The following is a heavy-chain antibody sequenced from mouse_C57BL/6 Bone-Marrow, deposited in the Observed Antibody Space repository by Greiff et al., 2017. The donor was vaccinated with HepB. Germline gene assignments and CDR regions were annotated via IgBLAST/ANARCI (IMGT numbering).Heavy chain of an antibody. D-gene: IGHD6-1*01. CDR1: GYTFTSYW. CDR2: IHPNSGST. J-gene: IGHJ3*01. V-gene: IGHV1-64*01. CDR3: AREPLLRGFAY. Sequence: QVQLQQPGAELVKPGASVKLSCKASGYTFTSYWMHWVKQRPGQGLEWIGMIHPNSGSTNYNEKFKSKATLTVDKSSSTAYMQLSSLTSEDSAVYYCAREPLLRGFAYWGQGTLVTVSA.